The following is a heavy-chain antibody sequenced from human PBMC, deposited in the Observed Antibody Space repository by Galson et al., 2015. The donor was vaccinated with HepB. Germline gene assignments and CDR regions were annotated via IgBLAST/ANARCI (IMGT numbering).Heavy chain of an antibody. Sequence: SLRLSCAASGFTFSNYAMNWVRQTPEKGLEWVSAISGSDGSTYYADSVRGRFSISRDNSKNTMYLQMINVRAEDTAIYYCAKGDHGSGWYYWFGPWGRGTLVTVSS. J-gene: IGHJ5*02. V-gene: IGHV3-23*01. D-gene: IGHD6-19*01. CDR3: AKGDHGSGWYYWFGP. CDR1: GFTFSNYA. CDR2: ISGSDGST.